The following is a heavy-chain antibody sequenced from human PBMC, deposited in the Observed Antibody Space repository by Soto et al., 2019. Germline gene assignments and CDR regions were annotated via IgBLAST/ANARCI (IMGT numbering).Heavy chain of an antibody. CDR2: ISSSSSYI. V-gene: IGHV3-21*01. CDR1: GFTFSSYS. D-gene: IGHD6-6*01. CDR3: ARDRYSSIAARPPLDY. J-gene: IGHJ4*02. Sequence: PGGSLRLSCAASGFTFSSYSMNWVRQAPGKGLEWVSSISSSSSYIYYADSVKGRFTISRDNAKNSLYLQMNGLRAEDTAVYYCARDRYSSIAARPPLDYWGQGTLVTVSS.